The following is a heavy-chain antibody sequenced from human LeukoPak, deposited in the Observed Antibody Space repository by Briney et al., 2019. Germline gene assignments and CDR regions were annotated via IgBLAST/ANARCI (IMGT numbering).Heavy chain of an antibody. CDR2: IYSAGST. V-gene: IGHV3-66*01. Sequence: PGGSLRLSCAASGFIVSCNYMNWLRQAPGKGLEWVSIIYSAGSTFYADSVKGRFTISRDNSKNTLYLQMTSLRAEDTAVYYCTRDPTVVTLVRYWGQGTLVTVSS. J-gene: IGHJ4*02. CDR3: TRDPTVVTLVRY. D-gene: IGHD4-23*01. CDR1: GFIVSCNY.